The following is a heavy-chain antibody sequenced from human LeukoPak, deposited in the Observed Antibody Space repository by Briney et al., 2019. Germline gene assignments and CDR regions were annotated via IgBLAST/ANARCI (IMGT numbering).Heavy chain of an antibody. Sequence: GGSLRLSCSASGITFISYAMGWVRRAPGKGLEWVSAINGSGAGTYYADSVKGRFTISGDNSKNTLYLQMNSLRAEDTAIYYCAKLGGYCSGGSCYDFDYWGQGTLVTVSS. CDR2: INGSGAGT. CDR1: GITFISYA. J-gene: IGHJ4*02. V-gene: IGHV3-23*01. D-gene: IGHD2-15*01. CDR3: AKLGGYCSGGSCYDFDY.